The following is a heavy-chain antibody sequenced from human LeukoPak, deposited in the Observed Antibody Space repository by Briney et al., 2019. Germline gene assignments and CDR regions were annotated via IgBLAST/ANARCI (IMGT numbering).Heavy chain of an antibody. CDR2: IKQDGSEK. D-gene: IGHD5-18*01. J-gene: IGHJ4*02. V-gene: IGHV3-7*01. CDR1: GFTFSIHW. CDR3: ARGGYSYGPYYFDY. Sequence: GGSLRLSCAASGFTFSIHWMSWVRQAPGKGLEWVANIKQDGSEKYYVDFVKGRFTISRDNAKNSLYLQMNSLRGEDTAVYYCARGGYSYGPYYFDYWGQGTLVTVSS.